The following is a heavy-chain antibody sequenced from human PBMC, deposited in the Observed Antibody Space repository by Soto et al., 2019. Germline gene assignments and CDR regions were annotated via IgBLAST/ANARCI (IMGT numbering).Heavy chain of an antibody. J-gene: IGHJ4*02. Sequence: QVQLQESGPGLVKPSQTLSLTCTVSGGSISSGGYYWSWIRQHPGKGLEWIGYIYYSGSTYYNPSLKSRVTIAGDTSKNQFSLKLSSVTAADTAVYYCARVGANVDIVAYPFDYWGQGTLVTVSS. CDR3: ARVGANVDIVAYPFDY. CDR1: GGSISSGGYY. D-gene: IGHD5-12*01. CDR2: IYYSGST. V-gene: IGHV4-31*03.